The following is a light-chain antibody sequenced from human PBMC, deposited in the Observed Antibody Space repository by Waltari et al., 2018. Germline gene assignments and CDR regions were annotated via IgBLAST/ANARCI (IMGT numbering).Light chain of an antibody. CDR1: QSIDTW. Sequence: DIQMTQSPSSLSASVGDRVTITCRASQSIDTWLAWYQHKPGKAPKVLIYKASYLESGVPSRSSGSGSGTEFTLTISSLQPDDFATYYCQQYNTDSPWTFGQGTKVEVK. J-gene: IGKJ1*01. CDR2: KAS. CDR3: QQYNTDSPWT. V-gene: IGKV1-5*03.